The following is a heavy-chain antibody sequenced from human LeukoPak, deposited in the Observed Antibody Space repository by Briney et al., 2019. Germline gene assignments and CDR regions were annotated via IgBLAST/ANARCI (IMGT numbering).Heavy chain of an antibody. CDR3: ARVSGGSYTLDY. CDR2: IYSGGST. J-gene: IGHJ4*02. D-gene: IGHD1-26*01. V-gene: IGHV3-53*01. CDR1: GFTVSSNY. Sequence: GGSLRLSCAASGFTVSSNYMSWVRQAPGRGLEWVSVIYSGGSTYYADSVKGRFTIPRDNSKNTLYLQMNSLRAEDTAVYYCARVSGGSYTLDYWGQGTLVTVSS.